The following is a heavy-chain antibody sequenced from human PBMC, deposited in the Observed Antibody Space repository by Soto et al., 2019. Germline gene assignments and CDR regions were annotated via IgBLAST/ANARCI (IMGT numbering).Heavy chain of an antibody. CDR3: ASCSTSCYGRSNYYYYYGMDV. Sequence: QVQLVESGGGVVQPGRSLRLSCAASGFTFSSYAMHWVRQAPGKGLEWVAVISYDGSNKYYADSVKGRFTISRDNSKNTLYLQMNSLRAEDTAVYYWASCSTSCYGRSNYYYYYGMDVWGQGTTVTVSS. D-gene: IGHD2-2*01. CDR2: ISYDGSNK. J-gene: IGHJ6*02. CDR1: GFTFSSYA. V-gene: IGHV3-30-3*01.